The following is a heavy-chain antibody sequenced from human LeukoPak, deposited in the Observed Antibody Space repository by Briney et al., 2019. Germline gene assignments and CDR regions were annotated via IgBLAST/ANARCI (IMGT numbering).Heavy chain of an antibody. V-gene: IGHV3-23*01. D-gene: IGHD3-10*01. CDR2: ISGSGGST. J-gene: IGHJ4*02. CDR1: GFTFSSYE. CDR3: AKAITVVRGVVYYFDY. Sequence: PGGSLRLSCAASGFTFSSYEMNWVRQAPGKGLEWVSAISGSGGSTYYADSVKGRFTISRDNSKNTLYLQMNSLRAEDTAVYYCAKAITVVRGVVYYFDYWGQGTLVTVSS.